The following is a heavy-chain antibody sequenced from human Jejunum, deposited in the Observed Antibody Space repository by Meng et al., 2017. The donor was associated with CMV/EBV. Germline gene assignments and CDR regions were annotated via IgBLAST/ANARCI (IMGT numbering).Heavy chain of an antibody. J-gene: IGHJ3*01. Sequence: SGFTFSSYAMSWVRQAPGKGLEWVSAISGSGGSTYYADSVKGRFTISRDNANNSLYLQMDDLRAEDTAVYYCARKGYGFEFFDVWGQGTMVTVSS. D-gene: IGHD5-12*01. V-gene: IGHV3-23*01. CDR2: ISGSGGST. CDR1: GFTFSSYA. CDR3: ARKGYGFEFFDV.